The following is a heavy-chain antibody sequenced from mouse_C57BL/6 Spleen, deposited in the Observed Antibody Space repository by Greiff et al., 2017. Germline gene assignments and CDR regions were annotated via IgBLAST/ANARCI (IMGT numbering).Heavy chain of an antibody. CDR1: GFSLSTSGMG. CDR3: ARSYGNYEYFDV. D-gene: IGHD2-1*01. V-gene: IGHV8-12*01. Sequence: QVTLKVCGPGILQSSQTLSLTCSFSGFSLSTSGMGVSWIRQPSGKGLEWLAHIYWDDDKRYNPSLKSRLTISKDTSRNQVFLKIPSVDSADTATYYCARSYGNYEYFDVWGTGTTVTVSS. J-gene: IGHJ1*03. CDR2: IYWDDDK.